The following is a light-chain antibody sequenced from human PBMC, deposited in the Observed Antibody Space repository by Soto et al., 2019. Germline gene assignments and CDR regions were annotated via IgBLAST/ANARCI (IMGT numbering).Light chain of an antibody. CDR2: DAS. CDR1: QSVSSN. CDR3: QHYNNWPLT. J-gene: IGKJ4*01. V-gene: IGKV3-15*01. Sequence: EIVKTQSPATLSVSPGERATLSCRASQSVSSNLAWYQQTPGQAPRLLIYDASTRATGIPARFSGSGSGTEFTLTISSLQSEDFAVYYCQHYNNWPLTFGGGTKVEIK.